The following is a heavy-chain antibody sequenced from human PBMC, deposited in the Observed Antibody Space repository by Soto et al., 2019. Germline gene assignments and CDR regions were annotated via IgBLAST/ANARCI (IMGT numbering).Heavy chain of an antibody. CDR3: ARDVTPGSSILYLEAFGI. Sequence: EVQLEESGGDLVQPGGSLRLSCAASGFTLSAYWMTWVRQAPGKGLEWVANINRDGSKKAYLDSLRGRFTISRANVGNSLYLQTDSVRADDTALYYCARDVTPGSSILYLEAFGIWGQGTMVSVSS. J-gene: IGHJ3*02. CDR1: GFTLSAYW. D-gene: IGHD3-3*02. V-gene: IGHV3-7*05. CDR2: INRDGSKK.